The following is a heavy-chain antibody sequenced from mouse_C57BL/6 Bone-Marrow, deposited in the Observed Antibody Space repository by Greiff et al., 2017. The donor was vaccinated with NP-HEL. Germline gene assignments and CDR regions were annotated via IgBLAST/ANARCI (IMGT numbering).Heavy chain of an antibody. CDR3: ARYLYYDYEFDY. V-gene: IGHV7-3*01. CDR1: GFTFTDYY. Sequence: EVKLMESGGGLVQPGGSLSLSCAASGFTFTDYYMSWVRQPPGKALEWLGFIRNKANGYTTEYSASVKGRFTISRDNSQSILYLQMNALRAEDSATYYCARYLYYDYEFDYWGQGTTLTVSS. D-gene: IGHD2-4*01. J-gene: IGHJ2*01. CDR2: IRNKANGYTT.